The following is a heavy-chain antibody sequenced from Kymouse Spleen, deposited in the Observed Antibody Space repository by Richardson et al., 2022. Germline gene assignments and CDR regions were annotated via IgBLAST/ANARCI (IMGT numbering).Heavy chain of an antibody. CDR3: ARWYNWNYDYYYYGMDV. D-gene: IGHD1-7*01. CDR2: INHSGST. V-gene: IGHV4-34*01. Sequence: QVQLQQWGAGLLKPSETLSLTCAVYGGSFSGYYWSWIRQPPGKGLEWIGEINHSGSTNYNPSLKSRVTISVDTSKNQFSLKLSSVTAADTAVYYCARWYNWNYDYYYYGMDVWGQGTTVTVSS. CDR1: GGSFSGYY. J-gene: IGHJ6*02.